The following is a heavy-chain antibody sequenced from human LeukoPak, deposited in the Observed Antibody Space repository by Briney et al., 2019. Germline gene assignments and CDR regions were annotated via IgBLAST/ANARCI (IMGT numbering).Heavy chain of an antibody. Sequence: PGTSLRLSCTASGFNFGIYGMHWVRQAPGKGLGWVAVMWDDGTNEHYVESVKGRFTISRDNSRNTLYLQMNSLRAEDTAVYYCAKAAVYSRSWTPFDDWGQGTLVTVSS. CDR3: AKAAVYSRSWTPFDD. CDR2: MWDDGTNE. V-gene: IGHV3-33*06. CDR1: GFNFGIYG. D-gene: IGHD6-13*01. J-gene: IGHJ4*02.